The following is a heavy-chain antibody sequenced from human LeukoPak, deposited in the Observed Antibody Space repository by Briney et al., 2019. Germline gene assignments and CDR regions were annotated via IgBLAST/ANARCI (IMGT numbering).Heavy chain of an antibody. V-gene: IGHV4-4*02. CDR3: ARVSYSSSADY. D-gene: IGHD6-6*01. J-gene: IGHJ4*02. CDR2: IYHSGGT. CDR1: GGSISSGNW. Sequence: PSETLSLTCAVSGGSISSGNWWSWVRQPPGKGLEWIGEIYHSGGTNYNPSLKSRVTMSLDTSKNQFSLKLNSVTAADTAVYYCARVSYSSSADYWGQGTLVTVSS.